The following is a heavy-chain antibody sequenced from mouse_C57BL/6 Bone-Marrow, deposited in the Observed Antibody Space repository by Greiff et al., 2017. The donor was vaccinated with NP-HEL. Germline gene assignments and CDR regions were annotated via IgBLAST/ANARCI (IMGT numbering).Heavy chain of an antibody. J-gene: IGHJ2*01. D-gene: IGHD1-1*01. CDR2: FYPGSGSI. CDR1: GYTFTEYT. CDR3: ARHERKHDSSHYFDY. V-gene: IGHV1-62-2*01. Sequence: QVQLKESGAELVKPGASVQLSCKASGYTFTEYTIHWVKQRSGQGLEWIGWFYPGSGSIQYNEKFKDKATLTADKSSSTVYMELSRLTSEDSAVYFWARHERKHDSSHYFDYWGQGTTLTVSS.